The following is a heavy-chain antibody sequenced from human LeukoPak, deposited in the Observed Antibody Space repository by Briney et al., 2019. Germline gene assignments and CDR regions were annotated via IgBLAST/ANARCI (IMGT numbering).Heavy chain of an antibody. V-gene: IGHV4-39*01. Sequence: SETLSLTCSVSGGSISNSGSYWGWIRQPPGKGLEWIGSIYHIGSIYYNPSLKSRVTISVDTSKNQFSLNLSSVTAADTALYYCARHNNWFDPWGQGTLVTVSS. CDR3: ARHNNWFDP. CDR2: IYHIGSI. J-gene: IGHJ5*02. CDR1: GGSISNSGSY.